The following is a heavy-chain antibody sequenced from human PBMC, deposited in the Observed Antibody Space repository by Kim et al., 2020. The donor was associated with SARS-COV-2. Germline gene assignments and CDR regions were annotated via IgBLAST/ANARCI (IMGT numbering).Heavy chain of an antibody. CDR1: GGSISSYY. J-gene: IGHJ4*02. D-gene: IGHD1-26*01. Sequence: SETLSLTCTVSGGSISSYYWSWIRQPPGKGLEWIGYIYYSGSTNYNPSLKSRVTISVDTSKNQFSLKLSSVTAADTAVYYCARHRYSGSFSPYYFDYWGQGTLVTVSS. CDR2: IYYSGST. V-gene: IGHV4-59*08. CDR3: ARHRYSGSFSPYYFDY.